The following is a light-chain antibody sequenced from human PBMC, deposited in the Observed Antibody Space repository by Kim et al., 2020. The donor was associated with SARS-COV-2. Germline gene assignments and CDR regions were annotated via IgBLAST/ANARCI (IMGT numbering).Light chain of an antibody. CDR1: SLRSYY. J-gene: IGLJ2*01. V-gene: IGLV3-19*01. CDR3: NSRDSNDNVV. Sequence: SELPQDPAVSVALGQTVRITCQGDSLRSYYATWYQQKPGQAPILVIYGKNNRPSGIPDRFSGSSSGNTASLTITGTQAGDEADSYCNSRDSNDNVVFGGGTQLTVL. CDR2: GKN.